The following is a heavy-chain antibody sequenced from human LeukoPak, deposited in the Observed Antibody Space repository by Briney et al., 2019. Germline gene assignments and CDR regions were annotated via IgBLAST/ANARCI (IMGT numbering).Heavy chain of an antibody. J-gene: IGHJ4*02. Sequence: AASVKVSCKASGGTFSSYAISWVRQAPGQGLEWMGGIIPIFGTANYAQKFRGRVTITADESTSTAYMELSSLRSEDTAVYYCASGLVGATTGSYWGQGTLVTVSS. CDR1: GGTFSSYA. D-gene: IGHD1-26*01. V-gene: IGHV1-69*13. CDR3: ASGLVGATTGSY. CDR2: IIPIFGTA.